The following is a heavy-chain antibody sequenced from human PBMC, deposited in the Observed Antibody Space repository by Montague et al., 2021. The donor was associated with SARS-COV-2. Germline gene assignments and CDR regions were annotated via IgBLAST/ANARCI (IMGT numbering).Heavy chain of an antibody. CDR3: AREGLSSSSVWAAHYGMDV. V-gene: IGHV3-48*02. Sequence: SLRLSCAASGFTFGRYSMNWVRQAPGKGLEWISYIESASITYYADSVGGRFTVSRDDAKDSLYLQMDSLRDDDTAVYYCAREGLSSSSVWAAHYGMDVWGQGTTVIVSS. J-gene: IGHJ6*02. CDR2: IESASIT. D-gene: IGHD6-6*01. CDR1: GFTFGRYS.